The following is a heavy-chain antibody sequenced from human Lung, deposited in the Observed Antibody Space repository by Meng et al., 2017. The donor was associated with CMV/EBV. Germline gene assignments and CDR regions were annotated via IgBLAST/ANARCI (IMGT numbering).Heavy chain of an antibody. D-gene: IGHD6-13*01. CDR3: ARAWVLVTPVGGPPGVAPVVDHYGMDV. Sequence: ASMXVSXKASGYTFTNYDINWVRQATGHGPEWMGWVNPNSGNTGYAQRFQGRVTMTRDTSTRTAYMELSSLRSDDTAVYYCARAWVLVTPVGGPPGVAPVVDHYGMDVWXQGTXVTVSS. J-gene: IGHJ6*02. CDR2: VNPNSGNT. CDR1: GYTFTNYD. V-gene: IGHV1-8*01.